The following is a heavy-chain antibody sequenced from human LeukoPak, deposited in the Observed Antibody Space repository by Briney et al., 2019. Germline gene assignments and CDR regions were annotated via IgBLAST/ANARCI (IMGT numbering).Heavy chain of an antibody. V-gene: IGHV1-69*04. CDR3: ARDPTMATISY. CDR1: GGTFCSYA. CDR2: IIPILGIA. J-gene: IGHJ4*02. D-gene: IGHD5-24*01. Sequence: SVKMSCKASGGTFCSYAISWVRQAPGQGLEWMGRIIPILGIANYAQKFQGRVTITADKSTSTAYMELSSLRSEDTAVYYCARDPTMATISYWGQGTLVAVSS.